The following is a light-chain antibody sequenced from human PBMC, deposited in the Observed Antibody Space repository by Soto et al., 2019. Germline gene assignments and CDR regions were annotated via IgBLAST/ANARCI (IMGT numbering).Light chain of an antibody. V-gene: IGKV3-20*01. J-gene: IGKJ1*01. CDR3: QQYGSSPPT. CDR1: QSVSTNY. Sequence: EIVLTQSTGTLSLSPGERATLSCRASQSVSTNYLAWYQRKPGQAPRLLIYGASNRATDIPNRFSGSGSGTDFTLTITRLKAEDFAVYYCQQYGSSPPTFGQGTKLEIK. CDR2: GAS.